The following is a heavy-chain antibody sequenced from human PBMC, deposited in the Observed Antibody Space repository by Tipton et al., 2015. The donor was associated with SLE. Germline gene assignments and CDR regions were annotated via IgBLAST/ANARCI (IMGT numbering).Heavy chain of an antibody. Sequence: QLVQSGAEVKKPGASVRVSCKASGYTFTDYGVSWVRQAPGQGLEWMGWISVFNGLTNYAQKFEGRIIMTRDTSTSTVYMELSNLKSEDTAMYYCARGRDYYYMDVWGQGTAVTVSS. J-gene: IGHJ6*03. CDR3: ARGRDYYYMDV. CDR2: ISVFNGLT. CDR1: GYTFTDYG. V-gene: IGHV1-18*01.